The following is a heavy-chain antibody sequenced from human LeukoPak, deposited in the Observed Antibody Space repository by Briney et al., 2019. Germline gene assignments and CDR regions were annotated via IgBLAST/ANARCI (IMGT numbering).Heavy chain of an antibody. V-gene: IGHV4-59*01. D-gene: IGHD2-2*01. Sequence: SETLSLTCTVSGGSISDYHWTWIRQPPGKGLEYIGYIYNRGTTFYNPSLQSRVTMSADTSKKQFSLKLTPVTAADTAVYYCARDYCSSTSCLFDYWGQGTLVTVSS. CDR3: ARDYCSSTSCLFDY. J-gene: IGHJ4*02. CDR2: IYNRGTT. CDR1: GGSISDYH.